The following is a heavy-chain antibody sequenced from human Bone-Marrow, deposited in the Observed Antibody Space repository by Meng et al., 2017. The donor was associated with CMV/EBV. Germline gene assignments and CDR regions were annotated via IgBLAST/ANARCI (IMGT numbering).Heavy chain of an antibody. J-gene: IGHJ5*02. D-gene: IGHD1-20*01. V-gene: IGHV3-30*04. CDR2: ISYDGSNK. Sequence: SLKISCAASGFTFSSYAMHWVRQAPGKGLEWVAVISYDGSNKYYADSVKGRFTISRDNSKSALYLQMNSLRAEDTAVYYCAREGFSYNWKSWFDPWGQGTLVTVSS. CDR1: GFTFSSYA. CDR3: AREGFSYNWKSWFDP.